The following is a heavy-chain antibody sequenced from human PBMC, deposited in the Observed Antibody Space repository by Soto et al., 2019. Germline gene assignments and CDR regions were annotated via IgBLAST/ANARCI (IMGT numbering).Heavy chain of an antibody. CDR3: ARVDYDFWSGYSDY. D-gene: IGHD3-3*01. CDR1: GFTFSDYY. V-gene: IGHV3-11*01. Sequence: PGGSLRLSCAASGFTFSDYYMSWIRQAPGKGLEWVSYISSSGSTIYYADSVKGRFTISRDNAKDSLYLQMNSLRAEDTAVYYCARVDYDFWSGYSDYWGQGTLVTVSS. CDR2: ISSSGSTI. J-gene: IGHJ4*02.